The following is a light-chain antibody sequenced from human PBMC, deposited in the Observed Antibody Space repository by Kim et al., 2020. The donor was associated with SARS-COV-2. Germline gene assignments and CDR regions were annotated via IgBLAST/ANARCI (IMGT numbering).Light chain of an antibody. CDR2: GAS. Sequence: EIVLTQSPGTLSLSPGERATRSCRASQSVSSSYLAWYQQKPGQAPRLLIYGASSRATGIPDRFSGSGSGTDFTLTISRLEPEDFAVYYCQEYGSPLTFGGGTKVDIK. V-gene: IGKV3-20*01. CDR3: QEYGSPLT. CDR1: QSVSSSY. J-gene: IGKJ4*02.